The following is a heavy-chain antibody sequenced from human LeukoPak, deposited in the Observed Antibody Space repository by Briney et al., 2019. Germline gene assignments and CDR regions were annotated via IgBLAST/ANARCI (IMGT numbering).Heavy chain of an antibody. J-gene: IGHJ4*02. D-gene: IGHD6-19*01. CDR1: GLTFSSYA. CDR3: AKDQAAVAAYYFDY. V-gene: IGHV3-23*01. CDR2: ISGSGGST. Sequence: GGSLRLSCAASGLTFSSYAMSWVRQAPGKGLEWVSAISGSGGSTYYADSVKGRFTISGDNSKNTLYLQMNGLRAEDTAVYYCAKDQAAVAAYYFDYWGQGTLVTVSS.